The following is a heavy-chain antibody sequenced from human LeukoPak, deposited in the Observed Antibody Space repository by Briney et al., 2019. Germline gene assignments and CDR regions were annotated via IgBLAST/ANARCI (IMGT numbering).Heavy chain of an antibody. CDR2: INPSGGST. CDR3: ARRYCSGGSCYPGGYNWFDP. CDR1: GYTFTSYY. Sequence: ASVKVSCKASGYTFTSYYMHWVRQAPGQGLEWMGIINPSGGSTSYAQKFQGRVTMTRDVSTSTVYMELRSLRSEDTAVYYCARRYCSGGSCYPGGYNWFDPWGQGTLVTVSS. J-gene: IGHJ5*02. V-gene: IGHV1-46*01. D-gene: IGHD2-15*01.